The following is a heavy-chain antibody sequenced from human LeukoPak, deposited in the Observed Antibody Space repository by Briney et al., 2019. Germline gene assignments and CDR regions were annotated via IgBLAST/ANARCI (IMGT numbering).Heavy chain of an antibody. Sequence: GGSLRLSCAASGFTFSSYAMSWVRQAPGKGLEWVSAISGSGGSTYYADSVKGRFTISRDNSKNTLYLQMNSLRAEDTAVYYCAKDDLSGPRFPIAVAAGGGVDYWGQGTLVTVSS. D-gene: IGHD6-19*01. V-gene: IGHV3-23*01. CDR3: AKDDLSGPRFPIAVAAGGGVDY. CDR2: ISGSGGST. J-gene: IGHJ4*02. CDR1: GFTFSSYA.